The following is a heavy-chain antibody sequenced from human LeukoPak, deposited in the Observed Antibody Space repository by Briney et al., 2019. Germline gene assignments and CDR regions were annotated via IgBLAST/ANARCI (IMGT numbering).Heavy chain of an antibody. V-gene: IGHV3-48*03. CDR2: ISSSGSTI. D-gene: IGHD5-18*01. Sequence: GGSLRLSCAASGFTFSSYEMNWVRQAPGKGLEWVSYISSSGSTIYYADSVKGRFTISRDNSKNSLYLQMNSLRAEDTALYYCAKDGTYSYGRSYYYYYYMDVWGKGTTVTVSS. CDR1: GFTFSSYE. J-gene: IGHJ6*03. CDR3: AKDGTYSYGRSYYYYYYMDV.